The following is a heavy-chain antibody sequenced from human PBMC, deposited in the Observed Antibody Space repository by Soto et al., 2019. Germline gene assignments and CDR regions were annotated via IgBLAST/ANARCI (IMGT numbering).Heavy chain of an antibody. V-gene: IGHV1-69*02. CDR2: IIPILGIA. CDR1: GGTFSSY. Sequence: SVKVCCKASGGTFSSYISWVRQAPGKGLEWMGRIIPILGIANYAQKFQGRVTITADKSTSTAYMELSSLRSEDTAVYYCARLLYYDSSGYPVDYWGQGTLVTVSS. CDR3: ARLLYYDSSGYPVDY. D-gene: IGHD3-22*01. J-gene: IGHJ4*02.